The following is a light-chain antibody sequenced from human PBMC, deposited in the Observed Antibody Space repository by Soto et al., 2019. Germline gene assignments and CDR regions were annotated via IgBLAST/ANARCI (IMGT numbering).Light chain of an antibody. CDR1: GSNIGAGYD. CDR3: HSYDSSLSGSV. CDR2: GNS. Sequence: QSVLTQPPSVSGAPGQRVTISCTGSGSNIGAGYDVHWYQQLPGTAPKLLIYGNSNRPSGVPDRFSGSKSGTSASLAITGLQAEDEADYYCHSYDSSLSGSVFGGGTKL. J-gene: IGLJ2*01. V-gene: IGLV1-40*01.